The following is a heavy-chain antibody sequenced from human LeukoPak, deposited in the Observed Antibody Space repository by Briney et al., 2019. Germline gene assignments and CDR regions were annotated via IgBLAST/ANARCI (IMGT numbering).Heavy chain of an antibody. Sequence: GESLKISCQVSGYRFTSYWVGWVRQMPGKGLEWMGIIFPGDSDTRYSPSFQGQVTISADKSISTAYLQWSSLKASDTAMYYCASSRYPWLGDYWGQGALVTVSS. D-gene: IGHD3-9*01. V-gene: IGHV5-51*01. J-gene: IGHJ4*02. CDR3: ASSRYPWLGDY. CDR2: IFPGDSDT. CDR1: GYRFTSYW.